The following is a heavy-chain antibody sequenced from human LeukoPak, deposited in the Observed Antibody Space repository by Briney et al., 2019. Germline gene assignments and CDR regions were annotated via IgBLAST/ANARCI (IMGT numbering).Heavy chain of an antibody. Sequence: GGSLRLSCAASGFTFSSYSMNWVRQAPGKGLEWVSSISSSSSYIYYADSVKGRFTISRDNAKNSLYLQMNSLRAEDTAVYYCARRVTTSGNFFDNWGPGTLVTVS. CDR3: ARRVTTSGNFFDN. CDR1: GFTFSSYS. CDR2: ISSSSSYI. J-gene: IGHJ4*02. D-gene: IGHD1-1*01. V-gene: IGHV3-21*01.